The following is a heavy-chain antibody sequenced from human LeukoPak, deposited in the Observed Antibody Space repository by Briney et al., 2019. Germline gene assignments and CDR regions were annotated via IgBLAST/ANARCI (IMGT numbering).Heavy chain of an antibody. CDR2: IKQDGSEK. J-gene: IGHJ4*02. CDR3: ARENVIAAAGTGDY. Sequence: GGSLRLSCAASGFTFSSYAMSWVRQAPGKGLEWVANIKQDGSEKYYVDSVKGRFTISRDNAKNSLYLQMNSLRAEDTAVYYCARENVIAAAGTGDYWGQGTLVTVSS. CDR1: GFTFSSYA. D-gene: IGHD6-13*01. V-gene: IGHV3-7*01.